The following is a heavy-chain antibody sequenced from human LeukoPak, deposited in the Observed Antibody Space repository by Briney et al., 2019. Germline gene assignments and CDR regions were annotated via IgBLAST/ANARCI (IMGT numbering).Heavy chain of an antibody. CDR3: ARDYLWGFTDAFDM. J-gene: IGHJ3*02. CDR1: GYTFTSYG. V-gene: IGHV1-18*01. CDR2: ISAYNGNT. Sequence: ASVKVSCKASGYTFTSYGISWVRQAPGQGLEWMGWISAYNGNTNYAHKLQGRVTITTDTSTTTAYMELRSLRSDHSAVYYCARDYLWGFTDAFDMWGQGTMVTVSS. D-gene: IGHD4/OR15-4a*01.